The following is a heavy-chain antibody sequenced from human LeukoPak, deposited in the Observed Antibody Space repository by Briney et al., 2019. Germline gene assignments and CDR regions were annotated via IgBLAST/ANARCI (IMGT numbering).Heavy chain of an antibody. CDR2: INPNSGGT. J-gene: IGHJ4*02. CDR1: GYTFTGYF. Sequence: ASVKVSCKASGYTFTGYFMHWVRQAPGQGLEWMGWINPNSGGTNYAQKFQGRVTMTRDTSISTAYMELSRLRSDDTAVYYCARDRQWELLPDYWGQGTLVTVSS. CDR3: ARDRQWELLPDY. V-gene: IGHV1-2*02. D-gene: IGHD1-26*01.